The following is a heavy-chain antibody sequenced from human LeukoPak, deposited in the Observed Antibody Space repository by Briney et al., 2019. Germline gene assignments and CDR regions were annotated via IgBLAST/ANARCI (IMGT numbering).Heavy chain of an antibody. CDR3: ARGGLFKYFFDY. Sequence: GGSLRLSCAASGFTFSSHWMHWVRQTPGKGLVWVSRINTDESKINHADSVKGQFTISRDNAKNMLYLQMNSLRAEDTAVYYCARGGLFKYFFDYWGQGTPVTVSS. V-gene: IGHV3-74*01. CDR1: GFTFSSHW. D-gene: IGHD2-15*01. J-gene: IGHJ4*02. CDR2: INTDESKI.